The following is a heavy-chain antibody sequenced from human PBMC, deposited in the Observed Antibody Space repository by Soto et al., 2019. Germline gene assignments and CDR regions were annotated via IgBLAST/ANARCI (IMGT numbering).Heavy chain of an antibody. J-gene: IGHJ4*02. CDR2: ISSNGGSI. CDR3: VKDRFVGTSGYFDS. CDR1: GFTFSSYA. D-gene: IGHD6-13*01. V-gene: IGHV3-64D*08. Sequence: EVQVVEAGGGLVQPGGSLRLSCSASGFTFSSYALHWVRQAPGKGLEYVAGISSNGGSIFYADSVKGRFTISRDNSKNIVYLQMTGLRVDDTATYSCVKDRFVGTSGYFDSWGQGTLVTVSS.